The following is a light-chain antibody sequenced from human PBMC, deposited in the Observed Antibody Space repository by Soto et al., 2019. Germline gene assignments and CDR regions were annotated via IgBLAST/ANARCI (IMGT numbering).Light chain of an antibody. CDR2: KAS. J-gene: IGKJ1*01. V-gene: IGKV1-5*03. CDR1: QSISSW. CDR3: QHYNSYPWT. Sequence: DIQMTQSPSTLSASVGDRLTITCRASQSISSWLAWYQQKPGKAPKLLIYKASSLESGVPSRFSGSGSGTEFTLTISSLQPDDFAIYYCQHYNSYPWTFGQGTKVEIK.